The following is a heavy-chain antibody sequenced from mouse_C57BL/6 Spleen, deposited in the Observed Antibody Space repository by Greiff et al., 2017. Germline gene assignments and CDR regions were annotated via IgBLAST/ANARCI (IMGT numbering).Heavy chain of an antibody. CDR2: ISYDGSN. V-gene: IGHV3-6*01. CDR3: ARGDGNYPLFDY. Sequence: EVQVVESGPGLVKPSQSLSLTCSVTGYSITSGYYWNWIRQFPGNKLEWMGYISYDGSNNYNPSLKNRISITRDTSKNQFFLKLNSVTTEDTATYYCARGDGNYPLFDYWGQGTTLTVSS. J-gene: IGHJ2*01. D-gene: IGHD2-1*01. CDR1: GYSITSGYY.